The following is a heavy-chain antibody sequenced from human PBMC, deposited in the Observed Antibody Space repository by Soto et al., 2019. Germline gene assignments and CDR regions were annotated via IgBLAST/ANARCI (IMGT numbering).Heavy chain of an antibody. CDR2: INHSGST. D-gene: IGHD3-16*01. J-gene: IGHJ4*02. CDR1: GGSFSGYY. CDR3: ARGRGGVYFDY. Sequence: QVQLQQWGAGLLKPSETLSLTCAVYGGSFSGYYWSWIRQPLGKGLEWIGEINHSGSTNYNPSLKSRGTISGDTSKNQFSLKLSSVTAADTAVYYCARGRGGVYFDYWGQGTLVTVSS. V-gene: IGHV4-34*01.